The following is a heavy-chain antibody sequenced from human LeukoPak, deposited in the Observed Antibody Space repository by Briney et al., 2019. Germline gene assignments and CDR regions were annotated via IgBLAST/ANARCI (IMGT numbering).Heavy chain of an antibody. CDR3: ARTRSGSYLFGY. CDR1: GYTFTGYY. Sequence: ASVKVSCKASGYTFTGYYMHWVRQAPGQGLEWMGWINPNSGGTNYAQKFQGRVTMTRDTSISTAYMELSRLRSDDTAVYYCARTRSGSYLFGYWGQGTLATVSS. CDR2: INPNSGGT. V-gene: IGHV1-2*02. J-gene: IGHJ4*02. D-gene: IGHD1-26*01.